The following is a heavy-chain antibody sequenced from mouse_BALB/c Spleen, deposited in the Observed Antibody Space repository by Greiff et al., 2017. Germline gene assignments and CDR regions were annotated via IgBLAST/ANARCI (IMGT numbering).Heavy chain of an antibody. Sequence: QVQLQQSGAELVRPGTSVKVSCKASGYAFTNYLIEWVKQRPGQGLEWIGVINPGSGGTNYNEKFKGKATLTADKSSSTAYMQLSSLTSDDSAVYFGAREGYGYDEEAWFAYWGQGTLVTVSA. CDR1: GYAFTNYL. V-gene: IGHV1-54*01. D-gene: IGHD2-2*01. J-gene: IGHJ3*01. CDR3: AREGYGYDEEAWFAY. CDR2: INPGSGGT.